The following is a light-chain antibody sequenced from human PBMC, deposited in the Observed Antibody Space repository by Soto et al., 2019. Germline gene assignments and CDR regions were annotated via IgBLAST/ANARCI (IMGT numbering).Light chain of an antibody. V-gene: IGKV3-20*01. CDR2: GAS. CDR1: QRVSSSY. CDR3: QQYGSSPLT. Sequence: EIVLRQSPATLCVSPGETATLSYSFGQRVSSSYLAWYQQKPGQAPRLLIYGASSRATGIPDRFSGSGSGTDFTLTISRLEPEDFAVYYCQQYGSSPLTFGQGTRLEIK. J-gene: IGKJ5*01.